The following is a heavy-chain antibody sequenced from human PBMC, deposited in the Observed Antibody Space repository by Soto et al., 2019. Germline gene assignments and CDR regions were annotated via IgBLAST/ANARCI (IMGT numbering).Heavy chain of an antibody. CDR3: ARGTTSHSNYAKSM. V-gene: IGHV3-23*01. D-gene: IGHD1-7*01. CDR1: GFTFSSYA. Sequence: GGSLRLSCAASGFTFSSYAMSWVRQAPGKGLEWVSAISGSGGSTYYADSVKGRFTISRDNSKNTLYLQMNSLRAEDTAVYYCARGTTSHSNYAKSMGGQGTLVTVSS. J-gene: IGHJ4*02. CDR2: ISGSGGST.